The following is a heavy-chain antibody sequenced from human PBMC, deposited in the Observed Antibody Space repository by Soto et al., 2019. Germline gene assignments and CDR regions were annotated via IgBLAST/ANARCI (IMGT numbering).Heavy chain of an antibody. CDR2: ISADSGYT. J-gene: IGHJ5*02. CDR3: GGGRPPGPLLGRHP. V-gene: IGHV1-18*01. Sequence: QIQLVQFGGEVARPGASVTVSCEASGYIFTTYGLSWVRQTPAHGLEWMGWISADSGYTQYAQFFQGRVTMTRDTSKNTGYRTWGALTSEERGFFCWGGGRPPGPLLGRHPWAQG. CDR1: GYIFTTYG. D-gene: IGHD3-3*01.